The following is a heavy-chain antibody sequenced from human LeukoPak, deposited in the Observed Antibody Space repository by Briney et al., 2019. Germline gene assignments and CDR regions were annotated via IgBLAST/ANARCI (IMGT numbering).Heavy chain of an antibody. CDR2: IYYSGST. D-gene: IGHD2-2*01. Sequence: PSETLSLTCTVSGDSISSSSSYWGWIRQPPGKGLEWIGSIYYSGSTYYNTSLKSRVTISVDTSKNQFSLKLSSVTAADTAVSFWAGGRREQLLPPYTRSVTYFDYWGQGTLVTVSS. V-gene: IGHV4-39*07. J-gene: IGHJ4*02. CDR3: AGGRREQLLPPYTRSVTYFDY. CDR1: GDSISSSSSY.